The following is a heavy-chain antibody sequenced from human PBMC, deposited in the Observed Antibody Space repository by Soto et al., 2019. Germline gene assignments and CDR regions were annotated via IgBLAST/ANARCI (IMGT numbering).Heavy chain of an antibody. V-gene: IGHV3-30*18. CDR3: AKGYSYGYWWHYFDY. CDR1: GFTFSSYG. D-gene: IGHD5-18*01. J-gene: IGHJ4*02. CDR2: ISYDGSNK. Sequence: GGSLRLSCAASGFTFSSYGMHWVRQAPGKGLEWVAVISYDGSNKYYADSVKGRFTISRDNSKNTLYLQMNSLRAEDTAVYYCAKGYSYGYWWHYFDYWGQGTLVTVSS.